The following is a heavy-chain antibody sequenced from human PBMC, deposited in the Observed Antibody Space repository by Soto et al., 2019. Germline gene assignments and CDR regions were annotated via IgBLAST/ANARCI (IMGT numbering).Heavy chain of an antibody. CDR2: IIPIFGTA. CDR3: ASSPMIVVVTRGYYYYGMDV. V-gene: IGHV1-69*13. J-gene: IGHJ6*02. Sequence: GASVKVSCKASGGTFSSYAISWVRQAPGQGLEWMGGIIPIFGTANYAQKFQGRVTITADESTSTAYMELSSLRSEDTAVYYCASSPMIVVVTRGYYYYGMDVRGQGTTVTVAS. CDR1: GGTFSSYA. D-gene: IGHD3-22*01.